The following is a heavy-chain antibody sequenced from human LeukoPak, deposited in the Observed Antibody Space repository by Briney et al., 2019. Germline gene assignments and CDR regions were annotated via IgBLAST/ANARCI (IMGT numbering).Heavy chain of an antibody. V-gene: IGHV1-24*01. Sequence: ASVKVSCKVSGYTLTELSMHWVRQAPGKGLEWMGGFDPEDGETIYAQKFQGRVTMTEDTSTDTAYMELSSLRSEDTAVYYCATGYYYDSSGYYLFDYWGQGTLVTVSS. CDR3: ATGYYYDSSGYYLFDY. CDR1: GYTLTELS. D-gene: IGHD3-22*01. J-gene: IGHJ4*02. CDR2: FDPEDGET.